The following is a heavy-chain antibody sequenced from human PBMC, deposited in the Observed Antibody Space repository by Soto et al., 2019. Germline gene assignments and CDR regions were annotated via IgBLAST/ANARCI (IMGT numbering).Heavy chain of an antibody. CDR1: VYTFTNYW. V-gene: IGHV5-51*01. CDR2: IYPGDSDT. Sequence: RGESLKISCKGSVYTFTNYWIGWVRQMPGKGLEWMGIIYPGDSDTKYNPSFQGQVTISADKSITTTYLRWTSLKASDTAIYYCAASIFYYGMDVWGQGTTVTVSS. CDR3: AASIFYYGMDV. J-gene: IGHJ6*02.